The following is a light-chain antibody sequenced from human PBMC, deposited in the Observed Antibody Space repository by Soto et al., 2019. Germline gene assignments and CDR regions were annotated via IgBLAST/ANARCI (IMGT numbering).Light chain of an antibody. CDR3: QQYYTYST. Sequence: EVVMTQSPATLSVSPGDRATLSCRASQSVDTNVVWYQQKPGQPPRLLVHSASIRATGVPARFTGIGSGTDFTLTISGLQSDDFAIYYCQQYYTYSTFGQGTKVEIK. V-gene: IGKV3-15*01. CDR1: QSVDTN. J-gene: IGKJ1*01. CDR2: SAS.